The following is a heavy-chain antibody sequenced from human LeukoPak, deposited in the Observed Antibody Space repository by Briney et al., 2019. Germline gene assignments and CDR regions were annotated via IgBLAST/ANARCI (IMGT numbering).Heavy chain of an antibody. CDR2: IYNSGST. CDR1: GGSISSYY. Sequence: PSETLSLTCTVSGGSISSYYWSWIRQPPGKGLEWIGEIYNSGSTKYNPSLKSRVTISVDTSKKQFSLKLRSVTAADTAVYYCARDRGPLEGWFDPWGQGTLVTVSS. CDR3: ARDRGPLEGWFDP. D-gene: IGHD1-1*01. V-gene: IGHV4-4*08. J-gene: IGHJ5*02.